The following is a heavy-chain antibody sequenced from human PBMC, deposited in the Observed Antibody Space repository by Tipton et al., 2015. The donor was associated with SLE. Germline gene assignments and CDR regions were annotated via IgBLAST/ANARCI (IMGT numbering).Heavy chain of an antibody. Sequence: LRLSCAVYGGSFSGYYWSWIRQPPGKGLEWIGEINHSGCTNYNPSLKSRVTISVDTSKNQFSLKLSSVTAADTAVYYCARTYYDYVWGSYRYVGGHYFDYWGQGTLATVSS. CDR2: INHSGCT. V-gene: IGHV4-34*01. D-gene: IGHD3-16*02. CDR1: GGSFSGYY. J-gene: IGHJ4*02. CDR3: ARTYYDYVWGSYRYVGGHYFDY.